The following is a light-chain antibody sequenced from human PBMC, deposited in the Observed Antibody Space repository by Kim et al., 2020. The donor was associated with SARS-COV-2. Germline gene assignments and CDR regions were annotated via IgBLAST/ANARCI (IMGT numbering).Light chain of an antibody. CDR3: KKKSSSPRT. CDR1: PSVASSY. Sequence: VLTQSPGPLSLSPWARATLSRAASPSVASSYLAGYQQGPGQAPSLLIYDASNRATGIPDRFSGSGSGTDFSPTISTVVPEDFSVYYCKKKSSSPRTFGQGAKVDSK. J-gene: IGKJ1*01. CDR2: DAS. V-gene: IGKV3-20*01.